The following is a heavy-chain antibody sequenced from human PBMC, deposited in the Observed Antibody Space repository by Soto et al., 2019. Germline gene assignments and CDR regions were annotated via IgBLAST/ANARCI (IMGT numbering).Heavy chain of an antibody. CDR3: ARIRLTTALL. CDR2: IYYSGST. V-gene: IGHV4-39*02. Sequence: SETLSLTCTVSGGSISSSSYYWGWIRQPPGKGLEWIGSIYYSGSTYYNPSLKSRVTISVDTSKNHFFLNLSSVTAADTAVYYCARIRLTTALLWGQGTLVTVSS. CDR1: GGSISSSSYY. J-gene: IGHJ4*02. D-gene: IGHD4-17*01.